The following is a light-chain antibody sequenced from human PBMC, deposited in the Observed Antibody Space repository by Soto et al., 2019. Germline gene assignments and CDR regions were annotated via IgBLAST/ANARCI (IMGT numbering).Light chain of an antibody. CDR3: QQRYSWPLT. J-gene: IGKJ4*01. V-gene: IGKV3-11*01. CDR2: DAS. CDR1: QSVSSY. Sequence: EIVLTQSPATLSLSPGERATLSCRASQSVSSYLAWYQQKPGQTPRLLIYDASNRATGIPARFSGSGSGTDFTLTITSLEPEDIAVYYCQQRYSWPLTFGGGTKVEI.